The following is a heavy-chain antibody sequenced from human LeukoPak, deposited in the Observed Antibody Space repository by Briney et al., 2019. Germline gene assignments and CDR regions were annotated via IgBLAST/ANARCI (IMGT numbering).Heavy chain of an antibody. CDR2: INPNSGGT. J-gene: IGHJ4*02. D-gene: IGHD6-19*01. CDR1: GYTFTGYY. V-gene: IGHV1-2*02. Sequence: ASVKVSCEASGYTFTGYYMHWVRQAPGQGLEWMGWINPNSGGTNYAQKFQGRVTMTRDTSISTAYMELSRLRSDDTAVYYCARDGDRYSSGWLHDYWGQGTLVTVSS. CDR3: ARDGDRYSSGWLHDY.